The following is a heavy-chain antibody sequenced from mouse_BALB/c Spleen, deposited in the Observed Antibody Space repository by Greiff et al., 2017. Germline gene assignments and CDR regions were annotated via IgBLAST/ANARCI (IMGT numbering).Heavy chain of an antibody. V-gene: IGHV2-9*02. CDR3: ATNDYPFAY. D-gene: IGHD2-4*01. CDR2: IWAGGST. Sequence: QVHVKQSGPGLVAPSQSLSITCTVSGFSLTSYGVHWVRQPPGKGLEWLGVIWAGGSTNYNSALMSRLSISKDNSKSQVFLKMNSLQTDDTAMYYCATNDYPFAYWGQGTLVTVSA. J-gene: IGHJ3*01. CDR1: GFSLTSYG.